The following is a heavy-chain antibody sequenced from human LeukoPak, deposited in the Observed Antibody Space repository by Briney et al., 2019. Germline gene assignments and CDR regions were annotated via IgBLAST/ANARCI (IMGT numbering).Heavy chain of an antibody. J-gene: IGHJ4*02. D-gene: IGHD3-10*01. CDR2: ISYDGSNK. Sequence: PGGSLRLSCAASGFTFSSYGMHWVRQAPGKGLEWVAVISYDGSNKYYADSVKGRFTISRDNSKNTLYLQMNSLRAEDTAVYYCAKTGYYYGSGRDYFDYWGQGTLVTVSS. CDR3: AKTGYYYGSGRDYFDY. CDR1: GFTFSSYG. V-gene: IGHV3-30*18.